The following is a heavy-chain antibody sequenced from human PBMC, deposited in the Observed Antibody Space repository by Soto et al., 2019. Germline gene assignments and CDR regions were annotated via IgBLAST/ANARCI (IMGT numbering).Heavy chain of an antibody. D-gene: IGHD6-19*01. CDR1: GFTFSSYA. J-gene: IGHJ6*02. CDR3: ARDHGSGWDYYYYGMDV. Sequence: GGSLRLSCAASGFTFSSYAMHWVRQAPGKGLEWVAVISYDGSNKYYADSVKGRFTISRDNSKNTLYLQMNSLRAEDTAVYYCARDHGSGWDYYYYGMDVWGQGTTVTVSS. CDR2: ISYDGSNK. V-gene: IGHV3-30-3*01.